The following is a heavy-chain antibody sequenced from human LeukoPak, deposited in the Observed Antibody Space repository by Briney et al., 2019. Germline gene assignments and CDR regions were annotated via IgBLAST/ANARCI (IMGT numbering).Heavy chain of an antibody. V-gene: IGHV3-53*05. J-gene: IGHJ6*03. CDR3: ARERAAARLYYYYYYMDV. D-gene: IGHD6-13*01. CDR1: GFTVSSNY. Sequence: GGSLRLSCAASGFTVSSNYMSWVRQAPGKGLEGVSVIYSGGSTYYADSVKGRFTISRDNSKNTLYLQMNSLRAEDTAVYYCARERAAARLYYYYYYMDVWGKGTTVTVSS. CDR2: IYSGGST.